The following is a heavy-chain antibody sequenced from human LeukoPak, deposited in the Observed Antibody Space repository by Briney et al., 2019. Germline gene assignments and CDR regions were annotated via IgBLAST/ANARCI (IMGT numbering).Heavy chain of an antibody. V-gene: IGHV1-3*01. D-gene: IGHD3-22*01. J-gene: IGHJ4*02. Sequence: GASVKVSCKASGYTFTSYGMQWVRQAAGQRLEWMGWIDAANGNTEYSQKFQGRVTITSDTSANTAYMELTSLKSEDTAVYYCARGSYYYDGSGYLVNWGQGTLVTVSS. CDR1: GYTFTSYG. CDR3: ARGSYYYDGSGYLVN. CDR2: IDAANGNT.